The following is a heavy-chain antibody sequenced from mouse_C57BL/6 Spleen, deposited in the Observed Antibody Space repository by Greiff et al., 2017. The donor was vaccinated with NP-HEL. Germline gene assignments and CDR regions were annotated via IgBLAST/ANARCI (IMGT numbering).Heavy chain of an antibody. V-gene: IGHV1-52*01. D-gene: IGHD2-3*01. CDR3: ARDDGNSAWFAY. CDR2: IDPSDSET. J-gene: IGHJ3*01. Sequence: QVQLKQPGAELVRPGSSVKLSCKASGYTFTSYWMHWVKQRPIQGLEWIGNIDPSDSETHYNQKFKDKATLTVDKSSSTAYMQLSSLTSEDSAVYYCARDDGNSAWFAYWGQGTLVTVSA. CDR1: GYTFTSYW.